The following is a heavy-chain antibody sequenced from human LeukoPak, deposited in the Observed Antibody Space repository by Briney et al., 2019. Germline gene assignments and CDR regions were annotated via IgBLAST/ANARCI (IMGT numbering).Heavy chain of an antibody. CDR3: AKRDTSGYYYFDY. CDR1: GFTISSYG. CDR2: MSGSRGYT. Sequence: GGSLRLSCAACGFTISSYGMSWVRQGPGKGLEWISSMSGSRGYTYYADSVTGRFTISRDNSKNTVYLQMNSLRADDTALYYCAKRDTSGYYYFDYWGQGTLVTFSS. J-gene: IGHJ4*02. D-gene: IGHD3-22*01. V-gene: IGHV3-23*01.